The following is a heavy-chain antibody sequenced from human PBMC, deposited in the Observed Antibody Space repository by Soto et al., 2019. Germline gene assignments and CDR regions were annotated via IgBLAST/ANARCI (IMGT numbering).Heavy chain of an antibody. J-gene: IGHJ4*02. D-gene: IGHD3-22*01. CDR2: IYYSGST. Sequence: AETPSLTCSVSGGSISSYYWSWIRQPPGRGLEYIGYIYYSGSTYYNPSLRSRVTISVDTSKNQLSLKLSSVTAADTAVYYCARENYASSGAPFLDYWGQGTLVTVSS. CDR1: GGSISSYY. CDR3: ARENYASSGAPFLDY. V-gene: IGHV4-59*01.